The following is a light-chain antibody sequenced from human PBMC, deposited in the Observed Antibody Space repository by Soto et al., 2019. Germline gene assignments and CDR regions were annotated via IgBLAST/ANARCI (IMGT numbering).Light chain of an antibody. Sequence: QSVLTQPASVSGSPGQSITISCTGTSSDVGGYNSVSWYRQDPGKAPKLMIYDVTNRPSGVSNRFSGPKSGNTASLTISGLQAEDEADYYCSSFTDRQSYLFGTGTKVTVL. CDR1: SSDVGGYNS. CDR3: SSFTDRQSYL. V-gene: IGLV2-14*01. CDR2: DVT. J-gene: IGLJ1*01.